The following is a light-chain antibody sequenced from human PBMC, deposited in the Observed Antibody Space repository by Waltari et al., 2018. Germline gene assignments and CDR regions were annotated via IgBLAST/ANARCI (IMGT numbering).Light chain of an antibody. J-gene: IGKJ4*01. CDR2: DAS. Sequence: EIVLTQSPATLSLSPGERATLPCRASQSVNSYLACYQQKPGQAPRPLIYDASNRATGIPARFSGSGSGTDFTLTISSLEPEDFAVYYCQQRSNWLSFGGGTKVEIK. V-gene: IGKV3-11*01. CDR3: QQRSNWLS. CDR1: QSVNSY.